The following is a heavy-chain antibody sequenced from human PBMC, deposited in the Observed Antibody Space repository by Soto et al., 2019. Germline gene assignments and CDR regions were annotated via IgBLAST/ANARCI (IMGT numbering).Heavy chain of an antibody. J-gene: IGHJ6*03. D-gene: IGHD2-15*01. CDR3: ARGVRETHGVHQDQNYYYYRDG. Sequence: SETLSLTCAVYGGSFSGYYWSWIRQPPGKGLEWIGEINHSGSTNYNPSLKSRVTISVDTSKNQFSLKLSSVTAADTAVYYCARGVRETHGVHQDQNYYYYRDGWGKGTRVPVPS. CDR1: GGSFSGYY. CDR2: INHSGST. V-gene: IGHV4-34*01.